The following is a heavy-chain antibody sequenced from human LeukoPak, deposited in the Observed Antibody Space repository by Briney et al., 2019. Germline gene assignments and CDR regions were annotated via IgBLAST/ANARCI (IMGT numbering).Heavy chain of an antibody. J-gene: IGHJ3*02. CDR2: IYYSGST. V-gene: IGHV4-59*01. Sequence: SETLSLTCTVSGGSISSYYWSWIRQPPGKGLEWIGYIYYSGSTNYNPSLKSRVTISVDTSKNQFSLKLSSVTAADTAVYYCARDPGDAFDIWGQGAMVTVSS. CDR1: GGSISSYY. CDR3: ARDPGDAFDI.